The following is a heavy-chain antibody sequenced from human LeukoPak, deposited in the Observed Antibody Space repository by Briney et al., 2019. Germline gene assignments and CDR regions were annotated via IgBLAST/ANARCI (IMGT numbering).Heavy chain of an antibody. D-gene: IGHD5-12*01. CDR1: GGSISNYY. CDR2: IYYSGST. J-gene: IGHJ4*02. V-gene: IGHV4-59*01. CDR3: ARGRRDGYNPPDY. Sequence: PSETLSLTCTVSGGSISNYYWSWIRQPPGKGLEWIGYIYYSGSTNYNPSLKSRVTISVDTSKNQFSLKLSSVAAADTAVYYCARGRRDGYNPPDYWGQGTLVTVSS.